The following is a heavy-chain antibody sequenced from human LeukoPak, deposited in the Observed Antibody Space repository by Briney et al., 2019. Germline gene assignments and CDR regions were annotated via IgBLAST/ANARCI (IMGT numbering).Heavy chain of an antibody. Sequence: GGSLRLSCAASGFTFNSYSMNWVRQAPGKGLEWVSFITSSGGTVYYADSVKGRFTISRDDVTNSLYLQMDSLRVEDTAVYYCVRDPDALDFWGRGTQVIVSS. D-gene: IGHD2-2*01. CDR1: GFTFNSYS. CDR3: VRDPDALDF. V-gene: IGHV3-48*01. J-gene: IGHJ4*02. CDR2: ITSSGGTV.